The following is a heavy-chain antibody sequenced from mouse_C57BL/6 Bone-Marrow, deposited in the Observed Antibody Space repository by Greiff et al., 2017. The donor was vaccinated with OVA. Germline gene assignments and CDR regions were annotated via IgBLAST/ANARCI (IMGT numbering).Heavy chain of an antibody. CDR3: ARWGTTVKGQYYFDD. J-gene: IGHJ2*01. CDR1: GYTFTSYW. Sequence: QVQLQQPGAELVKPGASVKLSCKASGYTFTSYWMHWVKQRPGRGLEWIGRIDPNSGSTKYNEKFKNKATLTVDKPPSAAYMQISSLTSEDSAFYYCARWGTTVKGQYYFDDWGPGTTLTVSS. CDR2: IDPNSGST. D-gene: IGHD1-1*01. V-gene: IGHV1-72*01.